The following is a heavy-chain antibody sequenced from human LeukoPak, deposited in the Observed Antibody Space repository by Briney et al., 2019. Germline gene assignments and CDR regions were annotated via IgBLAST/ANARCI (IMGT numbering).Heavy chain of an antibody. CDR1: GFTLSSYW. V-gene: IGHV3-74*01. Sequence: GGSLRLSCAASGFTLSSYWMHWVRQAPGKGLVWVSRINSDGSTTSYADSVKGRFTISRDNAKNSLYLQMNSLRAEDTAVYYCARVAHDYDSSGPVFSTFDIWGQGTMVTVSS. CDR2: INSDGSTT. D-gene: IGHD3-22*01. CDR3: ARVAHDYDSSGPVFSTFDI. J-gene: IGHJ3*02.